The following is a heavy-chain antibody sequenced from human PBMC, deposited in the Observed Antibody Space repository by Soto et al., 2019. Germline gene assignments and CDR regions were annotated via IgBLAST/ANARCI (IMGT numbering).Heavy chain of an antibody. CDR2: IYYSGST. CDR3: ARAVRGIPKWFDP. V-gene: IGHV4-30-4*01. D-gene: IGHD3-10*01. CDR1: GGSFSGYY. Sequence: SETLSLTCAVYGGSFSGYYWSWIRQPPGKGLEWIGYIYYSGSTYYNPSLKSRVTISVDTSKNQFSLKLSSVTAADTAVYYCARAVRGIPKWFDPWGQGTLVTVSS. J-gene: IGHJ5*02.